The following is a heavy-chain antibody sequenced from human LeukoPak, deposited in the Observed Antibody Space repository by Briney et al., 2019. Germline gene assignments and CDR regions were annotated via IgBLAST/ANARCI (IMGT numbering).Heavy chain of an antibody. V-gene: IGHV4-61*02. J-gene: IGHJ2*01. CDR1: GGSISSGSYY. CDR2: IYTSGST. Sequence: SETLSLTCTVSGGSISSGSYYWSWIRQPAGKGLEWIGRIYTSGSTNYNPSLKSRVTISVDTSKNQFSLKLSSVTAADTAVYYCARLHRRHDYVWGSKVALGWYFDLWGRGTLVTVSS. CDR3: ARLHRRHDYVWGSKVALGWYFDL. D-gene: IGHD3-16*01.